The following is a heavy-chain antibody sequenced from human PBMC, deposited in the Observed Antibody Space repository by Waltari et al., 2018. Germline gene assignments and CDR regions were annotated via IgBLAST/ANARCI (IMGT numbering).Heavy chain of an antibody. J-gene: IGHJ2*01. CDR1: GFTFSSYW. CDR2: GNSEGSTT. Sequence: EVQLVESGGGIVQPGGSLRLSCAASGFTFSSYWMHWVRQGPGKGLVVVARGNSEGSTTSYADSVKGRFTISRDNAKSTVYLQMNSLRAEDTAVYYCARINRLRNWYFDLWGRGTLVTVSS. V-gene: IGHV3-74*01. CDR3: ARINRLRNWYFDL. D-gene: IGHD2-21*01.